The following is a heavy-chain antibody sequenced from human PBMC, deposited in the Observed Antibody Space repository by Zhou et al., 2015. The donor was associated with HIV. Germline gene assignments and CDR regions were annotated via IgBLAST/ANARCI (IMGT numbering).Heavy chain of an antibody. CDR3: ATTLVLLDSRGWNNFDY. V-gene: IGHV3-53*02. CDR1: GFTVSSNY. J-gene: IGHJ4*02. D-gene: IGHD1/OR15-1a*01. Sequence: EVQLVETGGGFILPGGSLRLSCAASGFTVSSNYMTWVRQAPGKGLDWVSVIYSTGSTYYADAVKGRFTISRDISNNTVYLHLNSLKVDDTAIYYCATTLVLLDSRGWNNFDYWAREPRSPSPQ. CDR2: IYSTGST.